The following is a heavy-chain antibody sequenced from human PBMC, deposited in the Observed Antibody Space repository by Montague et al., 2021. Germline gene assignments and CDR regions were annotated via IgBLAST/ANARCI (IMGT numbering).Heavy chain of an antibody. V-gene: IGHV2-5*02. Sequence: LTLIYWDDDKRYSPSLKSRLTITKDTAKNQVVLTMTNMDPVDTATYYCAHRRPGSVSYYFDYGGQGTLVTVSS. CDR2: IYWDDDK. D-gene: IGHD3-10*01. CDR3: AHRRPGSVSYYFDY. J-gene: IGHJ4*02.